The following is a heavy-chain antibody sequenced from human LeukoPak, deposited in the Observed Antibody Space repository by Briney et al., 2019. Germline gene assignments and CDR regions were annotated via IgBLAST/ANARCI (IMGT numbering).Heavy chain of an antibody. J-gene: IGHJ4*02. CDR1: GGTFSSYA. D-gene: IGHD6-13*01. V-gene: IGHV1-69*05. CDR3: ARGDSSSWTTFDY. CDR2: IIPIFGTA. Sequence: ASVTVSCKASGGTFSSYAISWVRQAPGQGLEWMGGIIPIFGTASYAQKFQGRVTITTDESTSTAYMELSSLRSEDTAVYYCARGDSSSWTTFDYWGQGTLVTVSS.